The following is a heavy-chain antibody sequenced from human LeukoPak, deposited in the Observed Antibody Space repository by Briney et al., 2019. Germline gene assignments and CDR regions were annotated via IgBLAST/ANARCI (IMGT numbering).Heavy chain of an antibody. Sequence: GGSLRLSCAASGFTFSSYSMNWVRQAPGRGLEWVSAISGSGYSTYYADSVKGRFTNSRDNSKNTLYLQMNSLRAEDTAVYYCAKEAGYSGYDYPDYWGQGTLVTVSS. CDR3: AKEAGYSGYDYPDY. CDR2: ISGSGYST. J-gene: IGHJ4*02. D-gene: IGHD5-12*01. V-gene: IGHV3-23*01. CDR1: GFTFSSYS.